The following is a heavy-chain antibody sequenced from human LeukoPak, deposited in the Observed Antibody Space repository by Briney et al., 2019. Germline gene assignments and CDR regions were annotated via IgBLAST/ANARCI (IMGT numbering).Heavy chain of an antibody. D-gene: IGHD3-10*02. J-gene: IGHJ6*04. V-gene: IGHV3-48*01. Sequence: GGSLRLSCVASEFTFSRYKMHWVRQAPGKGLEWVSYIRSSSSSAYYADSVKGRFTISRDNAKNSLYLQMNSLRAEDTAVYYCAELGITMIGGVWGKGTTVTISS. CDR1: EFTFSRYK. CDR2: IRSSSSSA. CDR3: AELGITMIGGV.